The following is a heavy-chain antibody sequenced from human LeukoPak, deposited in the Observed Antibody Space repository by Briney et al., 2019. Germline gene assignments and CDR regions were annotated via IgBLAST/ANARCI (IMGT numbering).Heavy chain of an antibody. CDR2: IYTSGST. Sequence: PSETLSLTCTVSGGSISSGSYYWRWIRQPAGKGLEWIGRIYTSGSTNYNPSLKSRVTISVDTSKNQFSLKLSSVTAADTAVYYCARETLPAAKEPLGFNWGQGTLVTVSS. D-gene: IGHD2-2*01. CDR1: GGSISSGSYY. J-gene: IGHJ4*02. V-gene: IGHV4-61*02. CDR3: ARETLPAAKEPLGFN.